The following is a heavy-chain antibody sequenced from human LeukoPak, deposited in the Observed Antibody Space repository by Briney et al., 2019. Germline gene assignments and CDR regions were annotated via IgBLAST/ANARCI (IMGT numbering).Heavy chain of an antibody. Sequence: GASVKVSCKASGGTFSSYAISWVRQAPGQGLEWMGGIIPIFGTANYAQKFQGRVTITADESTSTAYMELSSLRSEDTAVYYCARSAAAGTTDFDYWGQGTLVTVSS. CDR2: IIPIFGTA. J-gene: IGHJ4*02. V-gene: IGHV1-69*13. D-gene: IGHD6-13*01. CDR3: ARSAAAGTTDFDY. CDR1: GGTFSSYA.